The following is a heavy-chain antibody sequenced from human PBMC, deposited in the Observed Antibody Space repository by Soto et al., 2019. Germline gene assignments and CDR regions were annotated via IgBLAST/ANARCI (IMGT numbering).Heavy chain of an antibody. D-gene: IGHD2-15*01. V-gene: IGHV3-30-3*01. CDR2: ISYDGSNK. J-gene: IGHJ6*02. CDR3: ARDRAYCSGGSCYSRRYYYYGMDV. Sequence: QVQLVESGGGVVQPGRSLRLSCAASGFTFSSYAMHWVRQAPGKGLEWVAVISYDGSNKYYADSVKGRFTISRDNSKNTLDLQMNSLRAEDTAVYYCARDRAYCSGGSCYSRRYYYYGMDVWGQGTTVTVSS. CDR1: GFTFSSYA.